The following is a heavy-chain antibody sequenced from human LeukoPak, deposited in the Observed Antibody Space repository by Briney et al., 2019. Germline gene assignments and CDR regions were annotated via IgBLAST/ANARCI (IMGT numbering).Heavy chain of an antibody. J-gene: IGHJ5*02. CDR1: GFTFSNYR. CDR3: AKAAFEYSSSSPNWFDP. CDR2: ISGSGGST. Sequence: GSLRLSCAASGFTFSNYRMHWVRQAPGKGLEWVSAISGSGGSTYYADSVKGRFTISRDNSKNTLYLQMNSLRAEDTAAYYCAKAAFEYSSSSPNWFDPWGQGTLVTVSS. D-gene: IGHD6-6*01. V-gene: IGHV3-23*01.